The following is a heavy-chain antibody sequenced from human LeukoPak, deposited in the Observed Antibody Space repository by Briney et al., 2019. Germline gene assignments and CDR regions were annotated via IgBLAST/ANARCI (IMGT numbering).Heavy chain of an antibody. D-gene: IGHD2-15*01. J-gene: IGHJ4*02. V-gene: IGHV3-48*03. CDR1: GFTFSTYE. Sequence: PGGSLRLSCAASGFTFSTYEMSWVRQAPGKGLEWVSYISSSGSIKNYADSVKGRFTISRDNAKNSLYLQMNSLRAEDTAVYYCAKVSGGYDFDYWGQGTLVTVSS. CDR2: ISSSGSIK. CDR3: AKVSGGYDFDY.